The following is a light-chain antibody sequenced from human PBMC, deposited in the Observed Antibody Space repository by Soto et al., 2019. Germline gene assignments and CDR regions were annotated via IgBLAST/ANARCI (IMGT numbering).Light chain of an antibody. J-gene: IGKJ3*01. CDR1: QTVSVNS. V-gene: IGKV3-20*01. Sequence: EFVFTQSPGTLSLSPGERATLSCRASQTVSVNSLAWYQQKGGQAPGLLIYAASTRATGVPDRFSGTGSGTDFALTISRLETDDSAVYYCQQYGGSPFNFGPGTKVDI. CDR2: AAS. CDR3: QQYGGSPFN.